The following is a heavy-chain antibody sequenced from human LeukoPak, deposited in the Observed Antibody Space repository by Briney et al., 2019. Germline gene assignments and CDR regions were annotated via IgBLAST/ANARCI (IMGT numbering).Heavy chain of an antibody. Sequence: GGSLRLSRAASGFSFSDYGMHWVRQAPGKGLEWVAFLRYDGTEKYYADSVKGRFTISRDNSKNTLYLQMNSLRVEDTAVYYCAKSASVTGPRIDIWGQGTMVTVSS. CDR2: LRYDGTEK. CDR3: AKSASVTGPRIDI. V-gene: IGHV3-30*02. D-gene: IGHD2-21*02. CDR1: GFSFSDYG. J-gene: IGHJ3*02.